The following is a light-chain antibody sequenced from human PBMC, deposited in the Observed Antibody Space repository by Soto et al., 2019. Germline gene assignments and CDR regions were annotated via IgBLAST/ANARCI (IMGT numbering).Light chain of an antibody. CDR3: QQYNGWWT. Sequence: EIVMTQSPATLSVSPGERATLSCRASQSVSSNLAWYQQKPGQAPRLLIYGASTRATGIPARFSGSGSGTEFPLTVSMPMSEVFAIYFCQQYNGWWTFGEGPRVEIK. J-gene: IGKJ1*01. V-gene: IGKV3-15*01. CDR1: QSVSSN. CDR2: GAS.